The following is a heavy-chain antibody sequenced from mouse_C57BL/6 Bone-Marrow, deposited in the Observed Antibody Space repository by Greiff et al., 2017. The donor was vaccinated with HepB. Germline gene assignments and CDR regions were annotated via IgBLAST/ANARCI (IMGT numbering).Heavy chain of an antibody. CDR3: AREGGLSTMVTTGFDY. J-gene: IGHJ2*01. CDR2: ISSGSSTI. V-gene: IGHV5-17*01. Sequence: EVKLMESGGGLVKPGGSLKLSCAASGFTFSDYGMHWVRQAPEKGLEWVAYISSGSSTIYYADTVKGRFTISRDNAKNTLFLQMTSLRSEDTAMYYCAREGGLSTMVTTGFDYWGQGTTLTVSS. CDR1: GFTFSDYG. D-gene: IGHD2-2*01.